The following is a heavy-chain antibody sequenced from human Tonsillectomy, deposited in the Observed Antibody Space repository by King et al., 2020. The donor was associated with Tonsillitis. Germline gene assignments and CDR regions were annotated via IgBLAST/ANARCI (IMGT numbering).Heavy chain of an antibody. CDR3: ARGGYSGYDSYYYYYYYMDV. Sequence: VQLQQWGAGLLKPSETLSLTCAVYGGSFSGYYWSWIRQPPGKGLEWIGEINHSGSTNYNPSLKSRVTISVDTSKNQFSLKLSSVTAAATAVYYCARGGYSGYDSYYYYYYYMDVWGKGTTVTVSS. CDR1: GGSFSGYY. CDR2: INHSGST. V-gene: IGHV4-34*01. D-gene: IGHD5-12*01. J-gene: IGHJ6*03.